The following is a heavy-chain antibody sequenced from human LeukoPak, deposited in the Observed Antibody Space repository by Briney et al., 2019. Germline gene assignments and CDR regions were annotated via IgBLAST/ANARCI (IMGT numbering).Heavy chain of an antibody. CDR3: ARGEEMATISPYYYGMDV. CDR2: IYSGGST. D-gene: IGHD5-24*01. V-gene: IGHV3-66*01. Sequence: GGSLRLSCAASGFTVSSNYMTWVRQAPGKGLKWVSVIYSGGSTYYEDSVKGRLTISRDNAKNSLYLQMNSLRAEDTAVYYCARGEEMATISPYYYGMDVWGQGTTVTVSS. CDR1: GFTVSSNY. J-gene: IGHJ6*02.